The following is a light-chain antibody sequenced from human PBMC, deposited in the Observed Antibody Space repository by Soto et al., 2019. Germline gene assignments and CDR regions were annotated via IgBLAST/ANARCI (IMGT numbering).Light chain of an antibody. Sequence: EIVMTQSPATLSVSPGESVTLSCRASEIFSSNLAWYQQRPGQAPRLLIYGVSTRDTGVPARFSGSASGTEFTLTISSLQSEDSAVYYCQQYYDWSTFGQRTKVDI. J-gene: IGKJ1*01. CDR1: EIFSSN. V-gene: IGKV3-15*01. CDR3: QQYYDWST. CDR2: GVS.